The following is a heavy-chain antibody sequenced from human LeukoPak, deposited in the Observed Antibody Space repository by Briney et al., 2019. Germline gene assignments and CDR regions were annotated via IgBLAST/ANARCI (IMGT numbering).Heavy chain of an antibody. CDR1: GLTFSSYW. CDR3: AREDYGSGRHYGMDV. V-gene: IGHV3-74*01. CDR2: INGDGSTT. D-gene: IGHD3-10*01. J-gene: IGHJ6*02. Sequence: GGSLRLSCAASGLTFSSYWMHWVRQAPGKGLVWVSRINGDGSTTTYADSVTGRFTISRDNAKNSLYLQMNSLRAEDTAVYYCAREDYGSGRHYGMDVWGQGTTVTVSS.